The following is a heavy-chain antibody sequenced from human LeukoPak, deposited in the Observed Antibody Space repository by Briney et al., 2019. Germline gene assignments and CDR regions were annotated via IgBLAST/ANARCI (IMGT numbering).Heavy chain of an antibody. CDR1: GFTFSAYE. V-gene: IGHV3-48*03. Sequence: GGSLRLSCAASGFTFSAYEMNWIRQAPGKGLEWVSYISSSGSTIYYADSVKGRFTISRDNAKNSLYLQMNSLRAEDTAVYYCARDSEGGVGAFDYWGQGTLVTVSS. CDR2: ISSSGSTI. J-gene: IGHJ4*02. D-gene: IGHD1-26*01. CDR3: ARDSEGGVGAFDY.